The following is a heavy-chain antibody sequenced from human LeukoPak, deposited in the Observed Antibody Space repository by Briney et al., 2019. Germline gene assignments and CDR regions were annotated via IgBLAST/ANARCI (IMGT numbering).Heavy chain of an antibody. CDR2: IYCSGST. CDR3: ARHGTSGTNLNWFDP. V-gene: IGHV4-59*01. CDR1: GGSISSFY. Sequence: SETLSLTCTVSGGSISSFYWSWIRQPPGKGLEWIGYIYCSGSTNYNPSLKSRGTISVDTSKNQFSLKLSSVTAADTAVYYCARHGTSGTNLNWFDPWGQGTLVTVSS. D-gene: IGHD1-1*01. J-gene: IGHJ5*02.